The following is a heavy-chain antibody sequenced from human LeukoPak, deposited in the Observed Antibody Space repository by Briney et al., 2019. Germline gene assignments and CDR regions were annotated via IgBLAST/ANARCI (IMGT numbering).Heavy chain of an antibody. CDR3: ARDLGKSLPAVMAWAY. V-gene: IGHV4-59*01. Sequence: SETLSLTCTVSGGSISGYYWNWIRQPPGKGLEWIGYIYYSGSTNYNPSLKSRVTISVDTSKNQFSLKLSSVTAADTAVYYCARDLGKSLPAVMAWAYWGQGTLVTVFS. CDR1: GGSISGYY. J-gene: IGHJ4*02. D-gene: IGHD2-8*01. CDR2: IYYSGST.